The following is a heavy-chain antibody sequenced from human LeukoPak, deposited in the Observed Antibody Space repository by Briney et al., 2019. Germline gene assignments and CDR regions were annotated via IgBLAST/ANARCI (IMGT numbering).Heavy chain of an antibody. CDR1: GFTFGSYE. CDR2: ISGSGSTI. J-gene: IGHJ4*02. V-gene: IGHV3-48*03. D-gene: IGHD6-6*01. CDR3: ARKLVHYFDY. Sequence: GGSLRLSCAASGFTFGSYEMIWVRQAPGKGLEWLSYISGSGSTIYYADSVKGRFTISRDNAKNSLYLQMSSLRAEDTTVYFCARKLVHYFDYWGQGTLVTVSS.